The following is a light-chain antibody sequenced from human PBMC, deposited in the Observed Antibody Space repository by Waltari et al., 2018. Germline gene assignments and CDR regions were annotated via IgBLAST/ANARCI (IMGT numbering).Light chain of an antibody. CDR2: DFT. CDR3: SSQTLDGVVL. Sequence: QSALTQPASVSGSPGQSITISCTGVGSAVGASDYVSWHQHHPGKAPQVIIYDFTNRPSGVSVRCSASRSANTASLTISGLQPEDEGDYYCSSQTLDGVVLFGGGTKLTVL. J-gene: IGLJ2*01. V-gene: IGLV2-14*03. CDR1: GSAVGASDY.